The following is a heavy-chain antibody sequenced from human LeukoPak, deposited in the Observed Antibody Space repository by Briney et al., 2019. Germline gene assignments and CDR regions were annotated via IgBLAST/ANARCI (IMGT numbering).Heavy chain of an antibody. J-gene: IGHJ4*02. CDR3: ARDSSVAGKFDY. D-gene: IGHD6-19*01. Sequence: GASVKVSCKASGGTFSSYAISWVRQAPGQGLEWMGRIIPILGIANYAQKFQGRVTITADKSTSTAYMELSSLRSEDTAVYYCARDSSVAGKFDYWGQGTLVTVSS. V-gene: IGHV1-69*04. CDR2: IIPILGIA. CDR1: GGTFSSYA.